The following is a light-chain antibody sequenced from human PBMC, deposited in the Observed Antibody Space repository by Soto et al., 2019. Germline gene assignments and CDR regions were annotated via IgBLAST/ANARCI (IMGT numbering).Light chain of an antibody. J-gene: IGKJ2*01. Sequence: EIVLTQSPGTLSLSPGERATLSCRASQSVDGSYLAWYQQKSGQAPRVLIYGTSNRATGIRDRFSGSGSGTDFTLTISSLEPEDCAVSYCQQYDGSSYTFGQGTKLEIK. CDR1: QSVDGSY. CDR2: GTS. V-gene: IGKV3-20*01. CDR3: QQYDGSSYT.